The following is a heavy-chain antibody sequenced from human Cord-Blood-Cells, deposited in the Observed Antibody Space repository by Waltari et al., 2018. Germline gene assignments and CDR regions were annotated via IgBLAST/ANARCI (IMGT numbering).Heavy chain of an antibody. V-gene: IGHV1-3*01. CDR2: INAGNGNT. D-gene: IGHD2-2*01. J-gene: IGHJ6*02. CDR1: GYTFTSYA. CDR3: ARDCSGYCSSTRCYYYYGMDV. Sequence: QVQLVQSGAEVKKPGASVKVSCKASGYTFTSYAMHWVRQAPGQRLEWMGWINAGNGNTKYSQKFQGRVTITRDTSASTAYMELSSLRSEDTAVYYCARDCSGYCSSTRCYYYYGMDVWGQGTTVTVSS.